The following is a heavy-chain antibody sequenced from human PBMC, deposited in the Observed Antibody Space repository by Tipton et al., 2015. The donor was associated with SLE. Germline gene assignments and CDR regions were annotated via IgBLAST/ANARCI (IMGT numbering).Heavy chain of an antibody. CDR1: GGSISSSSYY. D-gene: IGHD3-3*01. CDR3: AREVLRFLEWFYYYYGMDV. Sequence: TLSLTCAVSGGSISSSSYYWGWIRQPPGKGLEWIGSIYYSGSTYYNPSLKSRVTISVDTSKNQFSLKLSSVTAADTAVYYCAREVLRFLEWFYYYYGMDVWGQGTTVTVSS. V-gene: IGHV4-39*02. CDR2: IYYSGST. J-gene: IGHJ6*02.